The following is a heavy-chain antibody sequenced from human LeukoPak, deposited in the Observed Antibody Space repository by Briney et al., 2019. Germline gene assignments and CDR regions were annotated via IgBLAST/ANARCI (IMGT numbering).Heavy chain of an antibody. CDR2: IWYDGSNK. J-gene: IGHJ6*02. CDR3: ARDLSNLRYYYYYGMDV. V-gene: IGHV3-33*01. Sequence: GGSLRLSCAASGFTFSSYGMHWVRQAPGKGLEWVAVIWYDGSNKYYADSVKGRFTISRDNSKNTLYLQMNSLRAEDTAVYYCARDLSNLRYYYYYGMDVWGQGTTVTVSS. CDR1: GFTFSSYG.